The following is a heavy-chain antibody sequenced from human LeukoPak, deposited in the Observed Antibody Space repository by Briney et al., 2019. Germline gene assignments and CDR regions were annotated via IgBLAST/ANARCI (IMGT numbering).Heavy chain of an antibody. CDR2: IWYDGSNK. D-gene: IGHD3-22*01. CDR3: ARDLGYYLDY. CDR1: GFTFSSYG. V-gene: IGHV3-33*01. Sequence: GGSLRLSRPASGFTFSSYGMHWVRQAPGKGLEWVAVIWYDGSNKYYADSVKGRFTISRDNSKNTLYLQMNSLRAEDTAVYYCARDLGYYLDYWGQGTLVTVSS. J-gene: IGHJ4*02.